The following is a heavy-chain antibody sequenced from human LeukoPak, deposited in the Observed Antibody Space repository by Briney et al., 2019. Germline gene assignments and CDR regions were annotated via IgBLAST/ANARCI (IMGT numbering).Heavy chain of an antibody. CDR2: IYTSGST. CDR1: GGSISSGSYY. J-gene: IGHJ4*02. CDR3: ARERDSESYYNEVAVDY. D-gene: IGHD3-10*01. Sequence: PSETLSLTCTVSGGSISSGSYYWSWIRQPAGKGLEWIGRIYTSGSTNYNPSLKSRVTISVDTSKNQFSLKLSSVTAADTAVYYCARERDSESYYNEVAVDYWGQGTLVTVSS. V-gene: IGHV4-61*02.